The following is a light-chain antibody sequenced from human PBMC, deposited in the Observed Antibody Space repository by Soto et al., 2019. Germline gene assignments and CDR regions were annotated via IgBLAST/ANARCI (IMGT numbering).Light chain of an antibody. CDR2: TAS. J-gene: IGKJ1*01. V-gene: IGKV1-39*01. Sequence: DIQMTQSPSSLSASVGDRVTITCRASQRIGRYLNWYQQKSGKVPKLLISTASSLESGVPSRFSGSGSGTDFTLTISSLQPEDIATYYCQQSYNTWTFGQGTKVEIK. CDR3: QQSYNTWT. CDR1: QRIGRY.